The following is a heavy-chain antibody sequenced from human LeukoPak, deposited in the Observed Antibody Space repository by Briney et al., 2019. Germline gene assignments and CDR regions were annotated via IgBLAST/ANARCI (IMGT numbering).Heavy chain of an antibody. J-gene: IGHJ5*02. Sequence: PSETLSLTCTVSGYSISSGYYWGWIRQPPGKGLEWIGSIYHSGSIYYNPSLKSRVTISVDTSKNQFSLKLSSVTAADTAVYYCARDRLGRWFDPWGQGTLVSVSS. CDR3: ARDRLGRWFDP. V-gene: IGHV4-38-2*02. CDR2: IYHSGSI. CDR1: GYSISSGYY. D-gene: IGHD6-19*01.